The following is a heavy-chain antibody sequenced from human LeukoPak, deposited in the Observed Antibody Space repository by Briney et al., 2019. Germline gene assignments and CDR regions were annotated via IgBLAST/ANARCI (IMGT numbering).Heavy chain of an antibody. CDR2: IRYDGGNK. D-gene: IGHD3-22*01. CDR3: AKTWGTYYYDSSGWLDY. Sequence: GGSLRLSCAASGFTFSGSGMHWVRQAPGKGLEWVAFIRYDGGNKYYADSVKGRFTISRDNSKNTLYLQMNSLRAEDTAVYYCAKTWGTYYYDSSGWLDYWGQGTLVTVSS. CDR1: GFTFSGSG. V-gene: IGHV3-30*02. J-gene: IGHJ4*02.